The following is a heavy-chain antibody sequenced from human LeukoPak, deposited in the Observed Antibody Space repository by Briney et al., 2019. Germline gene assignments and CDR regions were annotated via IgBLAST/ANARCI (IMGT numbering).Heavy chain of an antibody. CDR2: IYTSGST. Sequence: PSETLSLTCTVSGGSISSGSYYWSWIRQPAGKGLEWIGRIYTSGSTNYNPSLKSRVTISVDTSKNQFSLKLSSVTAADTAVYYCARDHGDGYNYFSYWGQGTLVTVSS. V-gene: IGHV4-61*02. D-gene: IGHD5-24*01. CDR1: GGSISSGSYY. CDR3: ARDHGDGYNYFSY. J-gene: IGHJ4*02.